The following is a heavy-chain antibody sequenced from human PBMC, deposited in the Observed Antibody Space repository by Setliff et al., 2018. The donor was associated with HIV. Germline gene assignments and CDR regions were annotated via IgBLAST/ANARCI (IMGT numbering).Heavy chain of an antibody. Sequence: ASVKVSCKASGYTFTSYYMHWVRQAPGQGLEWMGIINPSGGSTSYAQKFQGRVTMTRDTSTSTVYMELSSLRSEDTAVYYCARDLPLPGIAVAASMGRDYYYSMDVWGQGTTVTVSS. CDR2: INPSGGST. V-gene: IGHV1-46*01. CDR3: ARDLPLPGIAVAASMGRDYYYSMDV. D-gene: IGHD6-19*01. CDR1: GYTFTSYY. J-gene: IGHJ6*02.